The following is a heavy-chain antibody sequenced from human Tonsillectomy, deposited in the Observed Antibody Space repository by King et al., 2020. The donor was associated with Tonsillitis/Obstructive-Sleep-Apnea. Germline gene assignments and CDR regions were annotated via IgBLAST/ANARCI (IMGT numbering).Heavy chain of an antibody. CDR2: IYWDDDK. J-gene: IGHJ4*02. CDR3: AHFHYYYSSGYYFDY. D-gene: IGHD3-22*01. Sequence: TLKESGPTLVKPTQTLTLTCTFSGFSLSTSGVGVGWIRQPPGKALEWLALIYWDDDKRYSPSLKSRLTITKDTSKNQVVLTMTNMDPVDTATYYCAHFHYYYSSGYYFDYWGQGTLVTVSS. V-gene: IGHV2-5*02. CDR1: GFSLSTSGVG.